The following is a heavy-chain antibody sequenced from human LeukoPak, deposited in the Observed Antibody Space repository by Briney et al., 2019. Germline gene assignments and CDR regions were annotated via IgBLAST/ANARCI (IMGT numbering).Heavy chain of an antibody. CDR1: GYTFTSYD. J-gene: IGHJ4*02. CDR2: MNPNSGNT. V-gene: IGHV1-8*01. D-gene: IGHD1-26*01. Sequence: ASVKVSCKASGYTFTSYDINWVRQATGQGLEWMGWMNPNSGNTGYAQKFQGRVTMTRNTSISTAYMELSSLRSDDTAVYYCARGVVGATTSLVRYYFDYWGQGTLVTVSP. CDR3: ARGVVGATTSLVRYYFDY.